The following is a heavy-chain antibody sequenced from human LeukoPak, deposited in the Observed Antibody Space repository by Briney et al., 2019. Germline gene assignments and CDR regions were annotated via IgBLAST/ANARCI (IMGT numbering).Heavy chain of an antibody. J-gene: IGHJ5*02. D-gene: IGHD6-6*01. CDR1: GGSISSSSYY. Sequence: PSETLSLTCTVSGGSISSSSYYWGWIRQPPGTGLEWIGSIYYSGSTYYNPSLKSRVTISVDTSKNQFSLKLSSVTAADTAVYYCASGRPVDPWGQGTLVTVSS. CDR3: ASGRPVDP. CDR2: IYYSGST. V-gene: IGHV4-39*01.